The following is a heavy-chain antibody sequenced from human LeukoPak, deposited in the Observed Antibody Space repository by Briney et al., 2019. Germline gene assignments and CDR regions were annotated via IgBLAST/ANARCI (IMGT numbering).Heavy chain of an antibody. J-gene: IGHJ4*02. D-gene: IGHD6-6*01. CDR1: RYSFTTYW. V-gene: IGHV5-51*01. CDR3: ARLGTGYSSSSAY. Sequence: GESLKISCKGSRYSFTTYWIGWLRQMPGKDLEWMGIIYPGDSDTRYSPSFQGQVTISADKSISTAYLQWSSLKASDTAMYYCARLGTGYSSSSAYWGQGTLVTVSS. CDR2: IYPGDSDT.